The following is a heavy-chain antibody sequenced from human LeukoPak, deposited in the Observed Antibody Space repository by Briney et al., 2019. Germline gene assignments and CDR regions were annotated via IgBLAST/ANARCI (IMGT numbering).Heavy chain of an antibody. Sequence: GGPLRLSCAASGFTFTSYGMHWVRQAPGKGLEWVAVMSYDGSNKYYADSVKGRFTISRDNSKNTLYLQMNSLTAEDTAVYYCGKARGSYGINDAFDIWGQGTMVTVSS. D-gene: IGHD5-18*01. V-gene: IGHV3-30*18. CDR2: MSYDGSNK. CDR3: GKARGSYGINDAFDI. CDR1: GFTFTSYG. J-gene: IGHJ3*02.